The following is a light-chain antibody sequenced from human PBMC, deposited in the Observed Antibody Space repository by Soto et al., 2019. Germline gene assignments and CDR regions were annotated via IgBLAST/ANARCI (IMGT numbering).Light chain of an antibody. Sequence: EIVMTQSPATLSVSPGERATLSCRASQSVSNNLAWYQQKPGQAPRLLIYGASTRATGIPAAFSGSGSGTDFNLSIISLQSVALAVYYCQQYDNGPPCTCDQGTRVEIK. CDR1: QSVSNN. V-gene: IGKV3-15*01. CDR2: GAS. J-gene: IGKJ1*01. CDR3: QQYDNGPPCT.